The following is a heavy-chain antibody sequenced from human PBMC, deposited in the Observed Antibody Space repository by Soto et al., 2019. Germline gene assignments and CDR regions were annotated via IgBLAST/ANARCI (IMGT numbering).Heavy chain of an antibody. CDR2: ISAYNGNT. CDR3: ARDDYDILTGYYVNWFDP. Sequence: ASVKVSCKASGCTFTSYGISWVRQAPGQGLEWMGWISAYNGNTNYAQKLQGRVTMTTDTSTSTAYMELRSLRSDDTAVYYCARDDYDILTGYYVNWFDPWGQGTLVTVSS. V-gene: IGHV1-18*01. CDR1: GCTFTSYG. J-gene: IGHJ5*02. D-gene: IGHD3-9*01.